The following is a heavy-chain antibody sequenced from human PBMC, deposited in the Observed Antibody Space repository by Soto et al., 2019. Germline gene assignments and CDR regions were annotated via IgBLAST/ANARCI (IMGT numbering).Heavy chain of an antibody. CDR3: AREGTPIDY. Sequence: QVQLVQSGAEVKKPGASVKVSXKASGYTFTNFGISWVRQAPGQGLEWMGWISAYNGNTNYAQKFQGRVTMTTDTSTSTAYMEVRSLRFDDTSLYYCAREGTPIDYWGQGTLVTVSS. D-gene: IGHD2-15*01. V-gene: IGHV1-18*01. CDR1: GYTFTNFG. CDR2: ISAYNGNT. J-gene: IGHJ4*02.